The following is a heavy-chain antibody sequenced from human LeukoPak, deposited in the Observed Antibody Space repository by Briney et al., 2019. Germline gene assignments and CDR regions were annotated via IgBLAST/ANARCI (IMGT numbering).Heavy chain of an antibody. CDR1: GFTFSSYG. V-gene: IGHV3-30*03. Sequence: GGSLRLSCAASGFTFSSYGMHWVRQAPGKGLEWVAVISYGGGNKYYADSVKGRFTISRDNSKNTLYLQMNSLRVEDTAVYYCARGASIAAAGTGEKSNWFDPWGQGTLVTVSS. CDR3: ARGASIAAAGTGEKSNWFDP. CDR2: ISYGGGNK. D-gene: IGHD6-13*01. J-gene: IGHJ5*02.